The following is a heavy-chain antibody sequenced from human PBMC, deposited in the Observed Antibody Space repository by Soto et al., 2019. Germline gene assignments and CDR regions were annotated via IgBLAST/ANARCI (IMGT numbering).Heavy chain of an antibody. Sequence: TMSLACPVSGASVGSGGYDWRRVRQHPGKGLEWIGYIYYSGSTYYNPSLKSRVTISVDTSKNQFSLKLSSVTAADTAGYYCASDSGLWSENGMDVWGQGTTVTGSS. CDR1: GASVGSGGYD. CDR3: ASDSGLWSENGMDV. J-gene: IGHJ6*02. D-gene: IGHD3-3*01. CDR2: IYYSGST. V-gene: IGHV4-31*03.